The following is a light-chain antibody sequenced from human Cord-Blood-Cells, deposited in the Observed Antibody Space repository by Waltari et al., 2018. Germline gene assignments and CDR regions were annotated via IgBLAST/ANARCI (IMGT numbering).Light chain of an antibody. CDR3: QQYGSSPIT. CDR2: GAS. J-gene: IGKJ5*01. V-gene: IGKV3-20*01. CDR1: QSVSSSY. Sequence: EIVLTLSPRTLSLSQGERATLSCRASQSVSSSYLACYQQKPGQAPRLLIYGASSRATGIPDRCSGSGSGTDFTLTISRLEPEDFAVYYCQQYGSSPITFGQGTRLEIK.